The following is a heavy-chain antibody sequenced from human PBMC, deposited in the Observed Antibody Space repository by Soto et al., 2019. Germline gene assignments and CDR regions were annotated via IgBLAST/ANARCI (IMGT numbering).Heavy chain of an antibody. CDR1: GFTFSSYA. CDR3: ARDQNYYGSYGMDV. Sequence: PGGSLRLSCAASGFTFSSYAMHWVRQAPGKGLEWVAVISYDGSNKYYADSVKGRFTISRDNSKNTLYLQMNSLRAEDTAVYYCARDQNYYGSYGMDVWGQGTTVTVSS. J-gene: IGHJ6*02. D-gene: IGHD3-10*01. CDR2: ISYDGSNK. V-gene: IGHV3-30-3*01.